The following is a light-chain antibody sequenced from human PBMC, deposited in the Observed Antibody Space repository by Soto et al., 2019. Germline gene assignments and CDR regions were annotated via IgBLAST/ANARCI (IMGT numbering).Light chain of an antibody. CDR2: GAF. J-gene: IGKJ4*01. CDR1: QSISNNF. V-gene: IGKV3-20*01. Sequence: EIVLTQSPGTLSFSPGEGATLSCRASQSISNNFLAWYQHKPGQAPRLLMHGAFNRASGIPDRFSGSASGTDFTLTISRLEPEDFAVYYCQQYNTAPMTFGGGTKVEIK. CDR3: QQYNTAPMT.